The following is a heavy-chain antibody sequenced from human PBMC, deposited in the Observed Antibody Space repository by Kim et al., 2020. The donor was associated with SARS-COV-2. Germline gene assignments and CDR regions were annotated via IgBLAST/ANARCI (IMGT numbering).Heavy chain of an antibody. V-gene: IGHV4-34*01. CDR3: ARGPFSVPAVTRLPFDY. J-gene: IGHJ4*02. Sequence: SETLSLTCAVYGGSFSGYYWSWIRQPPGKGLEWIGEINHSGSTNYNPSLKSRVTISVDTSKNQFSLKLSSVTAADTAVYYCARGPFSVPAVTRLPFDYWGQGTLVTVSS. CDR1: GGSFSGYY. CDR2: INHSGST. D-gene: IGHD4-17*01.